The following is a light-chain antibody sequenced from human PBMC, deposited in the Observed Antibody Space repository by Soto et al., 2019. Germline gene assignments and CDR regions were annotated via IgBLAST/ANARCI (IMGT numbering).Light chain of an antibody. V-gene: IGKV1-27*01. CDR2: AAS. Sequence: DIQMTQSPSSLSASVGDRVTITCRASQGISNYLAWYQQKPGKVPKLLIYAASTLQSGVPSRFSGSGSGTDFTLTISSLQPEDVATYYCQKYNSAPPGFTFGPGTKVYIK. CDR1: QGISNY. J-gene: IGKJ3*01. CDR3: QKYNSAPPGFT.